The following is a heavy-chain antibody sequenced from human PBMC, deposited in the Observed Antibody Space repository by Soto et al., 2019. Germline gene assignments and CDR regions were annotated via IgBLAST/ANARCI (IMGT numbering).Heavy chain of an antibody. Sequence: PGGSLRLSCAASGFTFSSYSMNWVRQAPGKGLEWVSSISSSSSYIYYADSVKGRFTISRDNAKNSLYLQMNSLRAEDTAVYYCARDRVGGSYYYYYYGMDVWGQGTTVTVSS. J-gene: IGHJ6*02. D-gene: IGHD3-10*01. CDR3: ARDRVGGSYYYYYYGMDV. V-gene: IGHV3-21*01. CDR1: GFTFSSYS. CDR2: ISSSSSYI.